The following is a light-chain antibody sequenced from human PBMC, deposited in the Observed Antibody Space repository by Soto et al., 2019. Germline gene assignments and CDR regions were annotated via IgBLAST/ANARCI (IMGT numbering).Light chain of an antibody. CDR3: SSYTSSSTLV. V-gene: IGLV2-14*01. CDR2: DVS. J-gene: IGLJ2*01. Sequence: QSALTQPATVSGSPGQSITISCTGTSSDVGCYNYVSWYQQHPGKAPKLMIYDVSTPPSGVSNRVSGSKSGNTASLTISGLQSEDEADYYCSSYTSSSTLVFGGGTKLAVL. CDR1: SSDVGCYNY.